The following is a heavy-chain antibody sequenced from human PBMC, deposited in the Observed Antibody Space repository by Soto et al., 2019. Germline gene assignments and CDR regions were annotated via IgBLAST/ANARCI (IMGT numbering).Heavy chain of an antibody. CDR3: GKERGGIGGGGYYDYVWGSYAGFDY. D-gene: IGHD3-16*01. J-gene: IGHJ4*02. Sequence: EVQLLESGGGLVQPGGSLRLSCAASGFTFSSYAMSWVRQAPGKGLEWVSAISGSGGSTYYADSVKGRFTISRDNSKKPLYLQMKSRGAGDTAVYYWGKERGGIGGGGYYDYVWGSYAGFDYWGQGTLVTVSS. CDR1: GFTFSSYA. CDR2: ISGSGGST. V-gene: IGHV3-23*01.